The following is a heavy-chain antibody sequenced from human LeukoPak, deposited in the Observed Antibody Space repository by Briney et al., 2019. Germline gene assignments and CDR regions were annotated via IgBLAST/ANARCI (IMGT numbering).Heavy chain of an antibody. V-gene: IGHV1-3*01. D-gene: IGHD6-19*01. Sequence: GASVKVSCKASGYTFTSYAMHWVRQAPGQRLEWIGWINAGNGNTKYSQKFQGRVTITRDTSASTAYMELSSLRSEDTAVYYCARCAPPDSSGWYFVGWFDPWGQGTLVTVSS. CDR2: INAGNGNT. CDR1: GYTFTSYA. J-gene: IGHJ5*02. CDR3: ARCAPPDSSGWYFVGWFDP.